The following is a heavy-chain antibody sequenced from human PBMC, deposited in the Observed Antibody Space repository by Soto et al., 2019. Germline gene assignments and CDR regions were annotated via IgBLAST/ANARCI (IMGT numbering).Heavy chain of an antibody. CDR3: ARDLGYSGYDDRIVREYYFDY. D-gene: IGHD5-12*01. J-gene: IGHJ4*02. CDR2: INSDGSST. Sequence: GGSLRLSCAASGFTFSSYWMHWVRQAPGKGLVWVSRINSDGSSTSYADSVKGRFTISRDNAKNTLYLQMNSLRAEDTAVYYCARDLGYSGYDDRIVREYYFDYWGQGTLVTVSS. CDR1: GFTFSSYW. V-gene: IGHV3-74*01.